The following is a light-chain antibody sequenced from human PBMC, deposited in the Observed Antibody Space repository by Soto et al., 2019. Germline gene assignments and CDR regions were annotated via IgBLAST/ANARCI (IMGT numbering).Light chain of an antibody. Sequence: EIVMTQSPATLSVSPGERATLSCRASQSVSSNLAWYQQKHGQAPRLLIYGASTRATGIPARFSGSGSGTEFTLTISSLQSEDFAVYYCQQYNNWPIWTFGQGTKVEIK. CDR2: GAS. CDR1: QSVSSN. V-gene: IGKV3-15*01. J-gene: IGKJ1*01. CDR3: QQYNNWPIWT.